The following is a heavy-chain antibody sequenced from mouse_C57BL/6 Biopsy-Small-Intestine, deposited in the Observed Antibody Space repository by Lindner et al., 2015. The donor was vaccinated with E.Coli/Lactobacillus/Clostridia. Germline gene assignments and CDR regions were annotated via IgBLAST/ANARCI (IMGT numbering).Heavy chain of an antibody. Sequence: SVKVSCKASGYSFTNYYVHWVRQAPGQGLEWMGLINPASGSADYAEKFQGRVTLTRDTSTTTVYMELSSLRSGDTAVYFCAKATMSVDAFDFWGQGTMVTVSS. CDR3: AKATMSVDAFDF. D-gene: IGHD1-1*02. J-gene: IGHJ1*01. CDR1: GYSFTNYY. CDR2: INPASGSA. V-gene: IGHV1-64*01.